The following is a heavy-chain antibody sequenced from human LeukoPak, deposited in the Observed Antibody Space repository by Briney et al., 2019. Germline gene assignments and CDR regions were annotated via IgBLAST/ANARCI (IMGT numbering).Heavy chain of an antibody. J-gene: IGHJ4*02. CDR1: GFTVSSNY. CDR3: AKDQAGGLSRGYFDY. Sequence: GGSLRLSCAASGFTVSSNYMSWVRQAPGKGLEWVSVIYSGGSTYYADSVKGRFTISRDNSKNTLYLQMNSLRAEDTAVYYCAKDQAGGLSRGYFDYWGQGTLVTVSS. V-gene: IGHV3-66*01. D-gene: IGHD1-26*01. CDR2: IYSGGST.